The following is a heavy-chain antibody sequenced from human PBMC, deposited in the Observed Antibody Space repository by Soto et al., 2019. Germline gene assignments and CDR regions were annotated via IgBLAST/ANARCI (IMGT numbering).Heavy chain of an antibody. D-gene: IGHD2-21*01. V-gene: IGHV1-3*01. Sequence: QVQLVQSGAEVKRPGASVKICCRASGYTFVDYALHWVRQAPGQGLEWVGWMNPNTGNIKYSHNFEDRVSITSNRATSTAYMELRGLRSEDTAVYFCTREAIVAENWFDPWGQGTLVTVSS. CDR3: TREAIVAENWFDP. CDR2: MNPNTGNI. J-gene: IGHJ5*02. CDR1: GYTFVDYA.